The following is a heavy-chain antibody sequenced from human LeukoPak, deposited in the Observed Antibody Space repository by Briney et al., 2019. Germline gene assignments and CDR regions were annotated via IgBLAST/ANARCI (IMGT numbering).Heavy chain of an antibody. CDR2: ISGSGGST. D-gene: IGHD1-26*01. J-gene: IGHJ4*02. Sequence: PGGSLRLSCAASGFTFNNYCMTWVRQAPGKGLEWVSAISGSGGSTYYADSVKGRFTISRDNSKNTLYLQMNSLRAEDTAVYYCATPIGAYSGSYPFDYWGQGTLVTVSS. CDR1: GFTFNNYC. V-gene: IGHV3-23*01. CDR3: ATPIGAYSGSYPFDY.